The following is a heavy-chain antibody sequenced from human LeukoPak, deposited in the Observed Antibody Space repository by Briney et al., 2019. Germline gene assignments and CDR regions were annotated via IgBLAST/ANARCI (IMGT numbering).Heavy chain of an antibody. V-gene: IGHV3-23*01. CDR3: VRDSNNGYHPD. D-gene: IGHD5-18*01. J-gene: IGHJ4*02. Sequence: PGGSLRLSCAASAFTFRSYAMSWVRQAGGKGLEWVSAISGSGGSTYYADSVKGRFTISRDNSKNTLYLQMSSLRVDDTAVYYCVRDSNNGYHPDWGQGTLVTVSS. CDR2: ISGSGGST. CDR1: AFTFRSYA.